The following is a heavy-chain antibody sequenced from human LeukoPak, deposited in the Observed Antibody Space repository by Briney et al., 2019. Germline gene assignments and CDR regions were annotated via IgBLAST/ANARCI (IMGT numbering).Heavy chain of an antibody. CDR2: IYTSGST. CDR1: GGSISSGSYY. Sequence: SQTLSLTCTVSGGSISSGSYYWSWIRQPAGKGLEWIGRIYTSGSTNYNPSLKSRVTISVDTSKNQFSLKLSSVTAADTAVYYCARDQRDTDAFDXXXQXTXXXVXS. J-gene: IGHJ3*02. V-gene: IGHV4-61*02. D-gene: IGHD6-25*01. CDR3: ARDQRDTDAFDX.